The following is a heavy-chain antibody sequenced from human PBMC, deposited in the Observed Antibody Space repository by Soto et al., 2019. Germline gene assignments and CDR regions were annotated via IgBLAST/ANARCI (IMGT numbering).Heavy chain of an antibody. Sequence: SETLSLICTVSGGSISSGGYYWSWIRQHPGKGLEWIGYIYYSGSTYYNPSLKSRVTISVDTSKNQFSLKLSSVTAADTAVYYCARYSSIAAAGTPPAASHLWGFDPWGQGTLVTVSS. CDR2: IYYSGST. CDR3: ARYSSIAAAGTPPAASHLWGFDP. V-gene: IGHV4-31*03. D-gene: IGHD6-13*01. J-gene: IGHJ5*02. CDR1: GGSISSGGYY.